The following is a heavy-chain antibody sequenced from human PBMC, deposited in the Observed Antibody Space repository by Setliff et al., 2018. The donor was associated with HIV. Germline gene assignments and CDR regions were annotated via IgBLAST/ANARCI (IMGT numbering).Heavy chain of an antibody. Sequence: PSETLSLTCTVSGGSINNFYWSWIRQPPGKGLEWIGYISTSGSTKYNPSLQSRVTILVDPSNNQFSLRLSSVTAADTAVYYCARDKGYYYMDVWGKGITVTVSS. V-gene: IGHV4-4*09. J-gene: IGHJ6*03. CDR1: GGSINNFY. CDR2: ISTSGST. CDR3: ARDKGYYYMDV.